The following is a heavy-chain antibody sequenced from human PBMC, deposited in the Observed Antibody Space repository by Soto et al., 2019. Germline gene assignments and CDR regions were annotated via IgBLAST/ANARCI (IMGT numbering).Heavy chain of an antibody. Sequence: ASVKVSCKASGGTFSSYTISWVRQAPGQGLEWMGRIIPILGIANYAQKFQGRVTITADKSTSTAYMELSSLRSEDTAVYYCARAGDRIVATNTYYYYGMDVWGQGTTVTVSS. J-gene: IGHJ6*02. CDR1: GGTFSSYT. V-gene: IGHV1-69*02. CDR3: ARAGDRIVATNTYYYYGMDV. CDR2: IIPILGIA. D-gene: IGHD5-12*01.